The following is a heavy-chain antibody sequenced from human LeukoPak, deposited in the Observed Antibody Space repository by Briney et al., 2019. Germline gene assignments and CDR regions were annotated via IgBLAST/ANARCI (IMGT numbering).Heavy chain of an antibody. Sequence: SVKVSCKASGGTFSSYAISWVRQAPGQGLEWMGRIIPILGIANYAQKFQGRVTITADKSTSTAYMELSSLRSEDTAVYYCARDRTIFGVVINYWGQGTLVTVSS. CDR3: ARDRTIFGVVINY. CDR2: IIPILGIA. J-gene: IGHJ4*02. D-gene: IGHD3-3*01. CDR1: GGTFSSYA. V-gene: IGHV1-69*04.